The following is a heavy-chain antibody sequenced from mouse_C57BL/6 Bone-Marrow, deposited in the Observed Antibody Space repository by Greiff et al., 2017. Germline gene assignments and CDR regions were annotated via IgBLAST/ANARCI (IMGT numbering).Heavy chain of an antibody. D-gene: IGHD1-1*01. J-gene: IGHJ1*03. CDR2: IDPSDSET. CDR1: GYTFTSYW. Sequence: QVQLQQPGAELVRPGSSVKLSCKASGYTFTSYWMHWVKQRPIQGLEWIGNIDPSDSETHYNQKFKDKATLTVDKSSSTAYMQLSSLTSEDSAVYYCASWGGYGSSHWYFDVWGTGTTVTVSS. CDR3: ASWGGYGSSHWYFDV. V-gene: IGHV1-52*01.